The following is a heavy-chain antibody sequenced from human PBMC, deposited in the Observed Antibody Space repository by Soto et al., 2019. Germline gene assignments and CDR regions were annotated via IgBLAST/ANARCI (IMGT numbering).Heavy chain of an antibody. CDR1: GFTVSSNY. D-gene: IGHD3-10*01. CDR2: IYSGGST. Sequence: EVQLVESGGGLIQPGGSLRLSCAASGFTVSSNYMSWVRQAPGKGLEWVSVIYSGGSTYYADSVKGRFTISRDNSKNTLYLQMNSLRAEDTAVYYCARDSTMVRGVVDYWGQGTLVTVSS. CDR3: ARDSTMVRGVVDY. V-gene: IGHV3-53*01. J-gene: IGHJ4*02.